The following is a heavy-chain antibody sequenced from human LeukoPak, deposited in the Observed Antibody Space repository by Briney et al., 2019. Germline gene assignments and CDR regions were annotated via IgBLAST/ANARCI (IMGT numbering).Heavy chain of an antibody. D-gene: IGHD4-11*01. J-gene: IGHJ4*02. V-gene: IGHV4-4*07. CDR3: ARDFLLQSEGLFDY. CDR1: GGSISSYY. Sequence: SETLSLTCTVSGGSISSYYWSWIRQPAGKGLEWIGRFYISGSTNYNPSLKSRVTMSVDTSKNQFSLRLNSMTAADTAVYYCARDFLLQSEGLFDYWGQGTLVTVSS. CDR2: FYISGST.